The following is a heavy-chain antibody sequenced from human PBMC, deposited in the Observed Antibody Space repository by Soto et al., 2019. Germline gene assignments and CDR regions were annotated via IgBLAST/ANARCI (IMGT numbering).Heavy chain of an antibody. V-gene: IGHV3-30-3*01. J-gene: IGHJ4*02. CDR3: ARGLSRGYSYGYADY. CDR2: ISYDGSNK. Sequence: GGSLRLSCAASGFTFSSYAMHWVRQAPGKGLEWVAVISYDGSNKYYADSVKGRFTISRDNSKNTLYLQMNSLRAEDTAVYYCARGLSRGYSYGYADYWGQGTLVTVSS. CDR1: GFTFSSYA. D-gene: IGHD5-18*01.